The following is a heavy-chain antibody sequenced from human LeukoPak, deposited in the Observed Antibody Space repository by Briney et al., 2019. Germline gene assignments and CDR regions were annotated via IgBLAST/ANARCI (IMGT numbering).Heavy chain of an antibody. V-gene: IGHV3-30*02. J-gene: IGHJ4*02. Sequence: PGGSLRLSCAASGFTFSSYGMHWVRQAPGKGLEWVAFIRYDGSNKYYADSVKGRFTISRDNSKNTLYLQMNSLRAEDTAVYYCAKAEYPRYYFDYWGQGTLVTVSS. CDR1: GFTFSSYG. CDR3: AKAEYPRYYFDY. CDR2: IRYDGSNK. D-gene: IGHD2-2*01.